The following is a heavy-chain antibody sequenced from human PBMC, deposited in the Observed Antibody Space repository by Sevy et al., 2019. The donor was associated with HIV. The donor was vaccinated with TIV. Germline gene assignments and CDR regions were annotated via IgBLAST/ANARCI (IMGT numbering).Heavy chain of an antibody. CDR1: GDSNGGTTDY. D-gene: IGHD3-22*01. CDR3: AGPGDSSAVRGGYQYAINI. Sequence: SETLSLTCTVSGDSNGGTTDYWAWFRQPPGMELEWIGSVYYSGRAHYNWSLKSRVTISIESSKNQFTQKLTSVTSEDTRGYCCAGPGDSSAVRGGYQYAINIWGQGTTVTVSS. CDR2: VYYSGRA. V-gene: IGHV4-39*01. J-gene: IGHJ6*02.